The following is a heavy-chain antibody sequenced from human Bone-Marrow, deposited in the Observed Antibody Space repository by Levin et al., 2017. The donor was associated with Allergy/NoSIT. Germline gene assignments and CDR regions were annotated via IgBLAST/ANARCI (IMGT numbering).Heavy chain of an antibody. J-gene: IGHJ6*02. D-gene: IGHD6-19*01. CDR2: ISGYNGDT. CDR1: GYPITNKG. Sequence: AASVKVSCRASGYPITNKGITWVRQAPGQGLEWVGWISGYNGDTRYAQKLQGRVTMTTDTSTSTVYMELGSLTYDDTAVYYCARDGAVRGTLGLSHGMDVWGQGTTVNVSS. V-gene: IGHV1-18*01. CDR3: ARDGAVRGTLGLSHGMDV.